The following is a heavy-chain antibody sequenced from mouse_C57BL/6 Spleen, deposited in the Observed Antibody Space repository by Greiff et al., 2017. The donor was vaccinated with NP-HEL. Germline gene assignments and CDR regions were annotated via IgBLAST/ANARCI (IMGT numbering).Heavy chain of an antibody. J-gene: IGHJ2*01. CDR2: ISSGSSTI. CDR1: GFTFSDYG. CDR3: ARKEDFYFDY. Sequence: EVKLVESGGGLVKPGGSLKLSCAASGFTFSDYGMHWVRQAPEKGLEWVAYISSGSSTIYYADTVKGRFTISRDNAKKTLFLEMTSLRSEDTAMYYCARKEDFYFDYWGQGTTLTVSS. V-gene: IGHV5-17*01.